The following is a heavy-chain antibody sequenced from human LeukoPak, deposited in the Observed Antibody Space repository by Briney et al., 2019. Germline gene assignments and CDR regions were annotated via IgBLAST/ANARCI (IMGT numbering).Heavy chain of an antibody. J-gene: IGHJ6*01. V-gene: IGHV3-23*01. Sequence: GGSLRLSCAASGFTFSSYAMSWVRQAPGKGLEWVSSISNSGDSTYYADSVKGRFTISRDTSKNMLYLQMNSLRAEAPAVFYCAKKLVLLGAYYYDSIGYSTKGAYYG. CDR2: ISNSGDST. CDR3: AKKLVLLGAYYYDSIGYSTKGAYYG. CDR1: GFTFSSYA. D-gene: IGHD3-22*01.